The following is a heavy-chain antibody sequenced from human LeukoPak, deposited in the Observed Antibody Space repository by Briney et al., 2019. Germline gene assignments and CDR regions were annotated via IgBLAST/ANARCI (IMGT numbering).Heavy chain of an antibody. CDR3: ARPHYYYDSSGLQYYMDV. V-gene: IGHV3-74*01. D-gene: IGHD3-22*01. Sequence: GGSLRLSCAASGFTFSSYWMHWVRQAPGKGLVWVSRINSDGSSTSYADSVKGRFTISRDNAKNTLYLHMHSLGAEDTAVYYCARPHYYYDSSGLQYYMDVWGKGTTVIISS. CDR2: INSDGSST. J-gene: IGHJ6*03. CDR1: GFTFSSYW.